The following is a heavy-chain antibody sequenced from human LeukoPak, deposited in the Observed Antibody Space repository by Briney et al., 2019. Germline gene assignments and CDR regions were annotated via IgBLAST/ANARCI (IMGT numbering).Heavy chain of an antibody. CDR3: ARWGCTSTTCYTPFDF. V-gene: IGHV4-59*01. CDR1: GDSISNYY. J-gene: IGHJ4*02. CDR2: IYYTGST. D-gene: IGHD2-2*02. Sequence: PSETLSLTCIVSGDSISNYYWSWIRPPPGKGLEWIGYIYYTGSTRYNPSLNGRVTISVDTSKNHFSLKLSSVTAADTAVYYCARWGCTSTTCYTPFDFWGPGTLVTVSS.